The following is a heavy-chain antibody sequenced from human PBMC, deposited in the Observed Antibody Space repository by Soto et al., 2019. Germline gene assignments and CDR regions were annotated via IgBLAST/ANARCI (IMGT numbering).Heavy chain of an antibody. J-gene: IGHJ3*02. V-gene: IGHV3-21*01. D-gene: IGHD3-9*01. Sequence: EVQLVESGGGLVKPGGSLRLSCAASGFTFSSYSMNWVRQAPGKGLEWVSSISSSSSYIYYADSVKGRFTISRDNAKSPLYLQMNSLRAEDTAVYYRARDNYDILTGYYSSAFDSWGQGTMVTVAS. CDR3: ARDNYDILTGYYSSAFDS. CDR2: ISSSSSYI. CDR1: GFTFSSYS.